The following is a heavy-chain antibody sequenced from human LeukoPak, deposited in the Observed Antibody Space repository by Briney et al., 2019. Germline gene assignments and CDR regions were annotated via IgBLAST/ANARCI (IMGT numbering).Heavy chain of an antibody. D-gene: IGHD2-2*01. CDR2: IKQDGSEK. V-gene: IGHV3-7*01. CDR1: GFTFSRHS. Sequence: GGSLRLSCAASGFTFSRHSMIWLRQAPGKGQKWVPNIKQDGSEKHCVDSSKGRFTISRDNAKNSLYLHMNSLRAEDTGFVVQPAIGSWGQGTLVTVSS. CDR3: PAIGS. J-gene: IGHJ4*02.